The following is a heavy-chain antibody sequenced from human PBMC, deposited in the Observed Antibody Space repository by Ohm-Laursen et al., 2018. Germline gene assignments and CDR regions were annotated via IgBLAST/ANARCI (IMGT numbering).Heavy chain of an antibody. CDR3: ARDSSRRAREGGMDV. V-gene: IGHV3-21*01. J-gene: IGHJ6*02. D-gene: IGHD6-6*01. CDR2: ISETGSHI. Sequence: SLRLSCAASGFTLSSYDMNWVRQAPGKGLEWISYISETGSHIYDADSMRGRFTVARDNAKNLLYLQLNSLRVEDTAVYFCARDSSRRAREGGMDVWGQGTTVIVSS. CDR1: GFTLSSYD.